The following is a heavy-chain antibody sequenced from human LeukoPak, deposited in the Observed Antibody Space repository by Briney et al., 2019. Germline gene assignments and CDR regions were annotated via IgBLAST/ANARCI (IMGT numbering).Heavy chain of an antibody. Sequence: ASVKVSCKASGYTFTGYYMHWVRQAPGQGLEWMGWINPNSGGTNYAQKFQGRVTMTRDTSISTAYMELRSLRSDDTAVYYCARSITMVRGAAFDIWGQGTMVTVSS. J-gene: IGHJ3*02. CDR1: GYTFTGYY. CDR2: INPNSGGT. CDR3: ARSITMVRGAAFDI. D-gene: IGHD3-10*01. V-gene: IGHV1-2*02.